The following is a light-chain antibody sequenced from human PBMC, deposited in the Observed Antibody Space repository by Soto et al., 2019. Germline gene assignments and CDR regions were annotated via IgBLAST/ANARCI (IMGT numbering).Light chain of an antibody. V-gene: IGKV3-20*01. CDR3: QQYGSSPFT. Sequence: EIVLTQPPGTLSLSPGERATLSCRASQSVSSSYLACYQQKPGQAPSLLIYGASCRATGIPDRFSGSGSGTDFTLTISRLEPEDFALYYCQQYGSSPFTFGPGTKVDIK. CDR2: GAS. CDR1: QSVSSSY. J-gene: IGKJ3*01.